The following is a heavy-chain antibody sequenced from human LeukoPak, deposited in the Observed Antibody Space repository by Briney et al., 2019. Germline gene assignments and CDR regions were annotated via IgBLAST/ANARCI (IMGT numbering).Heavy chain of an antibody. J-gene: IGHJ4*02. CDR1: GGSISSSSYY. Sequence: SETLSLTCTVSGGSISSSSYYWGWISQPPGKGLEWIGSIYYSGSTYYNPSLKSRVTISVDTSKNQFSLKLSSVTAADTAVYYCARDRHYCSSTSCYASFGYWGQGSLVTVSS. CDR2: IYYSGST. CDR3: ARDRHYCSSTSCYASFGY. V-gene: IGHV4-39*07. D-gene: IGHD2-2*01.